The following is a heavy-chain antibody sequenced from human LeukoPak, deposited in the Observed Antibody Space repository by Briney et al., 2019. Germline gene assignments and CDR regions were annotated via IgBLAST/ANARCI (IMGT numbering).Heavy chain of an antibody. CDR2: ISAYNGNT. V-gene: IGHV1-18*01. J-gene: IGHJ6*02. D-gene: IGHD1-7*01. CDR3: ARGGLETGYNWNYVHYYGMDV. CDR1: GYTFTSYG. Sequence: GASVKVSCKASGYTFTSYGISWVRQAPGQGLEWMGWISAYNGNTNYAQKLQGRVTMTTDTSTSTAYMELRSLRSDDTAVYYCARGGLETGYNWNYVHYYGMDVWGQGTTVTVSS.